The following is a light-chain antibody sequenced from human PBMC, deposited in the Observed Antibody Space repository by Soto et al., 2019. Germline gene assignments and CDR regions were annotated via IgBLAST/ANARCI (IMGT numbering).Light chain of an antibody. Sequence: DIQVTQFPSSLSASVGDRITITCRASQAIGNYLAWYQQKPGKVPKLLIYAASTLQSGVPSRFSGSRSGTDFTLTVSSLQPEDAATYYCQKYNSAPLTFGPGTKVEIK. V-gene: IGKV1-27*01. CDR2: AAS. CDR1: QAIGNY. J-gene: IGKJ3*01. CDR3: QKYNSAPLT.